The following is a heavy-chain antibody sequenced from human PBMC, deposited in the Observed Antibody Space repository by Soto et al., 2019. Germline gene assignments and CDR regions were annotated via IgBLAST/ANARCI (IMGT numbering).Heavy chain of an antibody. D-gene: IGHD3-10*01. CDR1: GGSFSGYY. CDR2: INHSGST. CDR3: ARGRHLLIYYYGSGRPRALHH. J-gene: IGHJ1*01. Sequence: PSETLSLTCAVYGGSFSGYYWSWIRQPPGKGLEWIGEINHSGSTNYNPSLKSRVTISVDTSKNQFSLKLSSVTAADTAVYYCARGRHLLIYYYGSGRPRALHHWGQGSLVTV. V-gene: IGHV4-34*01.